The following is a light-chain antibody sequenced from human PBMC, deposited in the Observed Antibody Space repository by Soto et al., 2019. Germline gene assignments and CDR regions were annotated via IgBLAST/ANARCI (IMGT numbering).Light chain of an antibody. CDR2: GNI. CDR3: QSYDSSLSVV. Sequence: QSVLTQPPSVSGAPGQRVTISCTGSSSNIGAGYDVHWYQQLPGTAPKILIYGNINRPSGVPDRFSGSKSGTSASLAITGLQAEDEADYYCQSYDSSLSVVFGGGTKLTAL. J-gene: IGLJ2*01. CDR1: SSNIGAGYD. V-gene: IGLV1-40*01.